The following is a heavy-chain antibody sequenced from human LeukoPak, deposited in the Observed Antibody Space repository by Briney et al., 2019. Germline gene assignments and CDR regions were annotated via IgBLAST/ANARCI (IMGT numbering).Heavy chain of an antibody. CDR3: ARDNGYSSFDC. CDR1: GFTFSSYR. V-gene: IGHV3-7*01. D-gene: IGHD5-18*01. Sequence: TGGSLRLSCAASGFTFSSYRMSWVRQAPGKGLEWVANIKQDGSAKNYGDSVRGRFTISRDNAKNSLFLQMNSLRAEDTAVYYCARDNGYSSFDCWGQGTLVTVSS. CDR2: IKQDGSAK. J-gene: IGHJ4*02.